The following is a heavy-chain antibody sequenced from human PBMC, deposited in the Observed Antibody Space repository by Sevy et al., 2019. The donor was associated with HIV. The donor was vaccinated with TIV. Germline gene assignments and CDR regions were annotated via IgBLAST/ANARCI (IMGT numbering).Heavy chain of an antibody. V-gene: IGHV3-30*03. CDR3: ARERGGSWRYYGMDV. CDR1: GLSVTNNG. D-gene: IGHD6-13*01. J-gene: IGHJ6*02. CDR2: ISYDGSNK. Sequence: GGSLRLSCEVSGLSVTNNGMHWVRQAPGKGLEWVAVISYDGSNKNYADSVKGRFTISRDNSKNTLYLQMNSLRAEDTAVYYCARERGGSWRYYGMDVWGQGTTVTVSS.